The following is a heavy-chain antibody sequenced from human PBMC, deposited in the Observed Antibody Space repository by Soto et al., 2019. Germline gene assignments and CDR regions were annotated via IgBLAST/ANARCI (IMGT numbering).Heavy chain of an antibody. D-gene: IGHD6-13*01. V-gene: IGHV4-31*03. CDR2: IYYSGST. CDR1: GGSISSGGYY. Sequence: PSETLSLTCTVSGGSISSGGYYWSWIRQHPGKGLEWIGYIYYSGSTYYNPSLKSRVTISVDTSKNQFSLKLSSVTAADTAVYYCAREGPVYSSSRENWFDPWGQGTLVTVSS. CDR3: AREGPVYSSSRENWFDP. J-gene: IGHJ5*02.